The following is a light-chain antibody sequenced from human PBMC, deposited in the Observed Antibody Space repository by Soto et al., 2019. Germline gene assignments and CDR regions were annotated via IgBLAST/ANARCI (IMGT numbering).Light chain of an antibody. Sequence: DIQLTHSPSSLSASVGAMVPITCRSSPSVGTYLCWYRLPPGEAPNLLIYGVSSLHSGVPSRFRGNGSETDCPITISSLQPEDFATYYCQQSYSNPRTFGQGTRVEIK. CDR1: PSVGTY. V-gene: IGKV1-39*01. CDR3: QQSYSNPRT. CDR2: GVS. J-gene: IGKJ1*01.